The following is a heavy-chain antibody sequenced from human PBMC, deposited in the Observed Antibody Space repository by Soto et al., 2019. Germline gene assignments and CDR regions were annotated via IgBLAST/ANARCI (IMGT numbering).Heavy chain of an antibody. Sequence: SETLSLTCTVSSGSFSGAYHWNWIRQHPGKGLEWIGYIYKSATTYYNPSFESRVAISVDTSKSQFSLNVTSVTAADTAVYFCARGRYCLTGRCFPNWFDSWGQGALVTVSS. CDR2: IYKSATT. CDR3: ARGRYCLTGRCFPNWFDS. D-gene: IGHD7-27*01. J-gene: IGHJ5*01. V-gene: IGHV4-30-4*08. CDR1: SGSFSGAYH.